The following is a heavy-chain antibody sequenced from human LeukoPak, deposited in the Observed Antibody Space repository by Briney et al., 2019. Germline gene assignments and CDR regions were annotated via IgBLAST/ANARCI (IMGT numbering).Heavy chain of an antibody. D-gene: IGHD4-23*01. CDR1: GGSISSSNYY. Sequence: SETLSLTCTVSGGSISSSNYYWGWIRQPPGKGLEWIGNIYYSGSTYYKPSLKTRITISVDTSKNQFSLKLTSVTAADTAVYYCARHASVDGNWPRPLDYWGQGSLVTVSS. CDR2: IYYSGST. CDR3: ARHASVDGNWPRPLDY. V-gene: IGHV4-39*01. J-gene: IGHJ4*02.